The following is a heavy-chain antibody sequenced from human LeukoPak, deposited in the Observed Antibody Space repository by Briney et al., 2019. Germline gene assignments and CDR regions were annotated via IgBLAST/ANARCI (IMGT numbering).Heavy chain of an antibody. Sequence: GESLKISCKGSGYRFTSYWIGWVRPMPGKGLEWMGIIYPGDSDTRYSPSFQGQVTISADKSISTAYLQWSSLKASDTAMYYCARRDYYGSGSYLFDPWGQGTLVTVSS. CDR2: IYPGDSDT. J-gene: IGHJ5*02. V-gene: IGHV5-51*01. CDR3: ARRDYYGSGSYLFDP. D-gene: IGHD3-10*01. CDR1: GYRFTSYW.